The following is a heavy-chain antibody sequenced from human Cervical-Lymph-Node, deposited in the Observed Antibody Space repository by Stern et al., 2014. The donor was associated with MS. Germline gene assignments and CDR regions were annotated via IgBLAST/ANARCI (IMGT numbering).Heavy chain of an antibody. V-gene: IGHV1-69*01. CDR2: IIPIFGTA. Sequence: QMQLVQSGAGVRKPGSSVKVSCKASGATFSNYAVTWVRQAPGQGLEWMGGIIPIFGTANYAQKFQGRVTITADESMSTAYLEVRSLRSEDTAVYYCATSGPPAAIGDYYYYRLDFWGQGTTVTVSS. CDR1: GATFSNYA. CDR3: ATSGPPAAIGDYYYYRLDF. J-gene: IGHJ6*02. D-gene: IGHD2-2*01.